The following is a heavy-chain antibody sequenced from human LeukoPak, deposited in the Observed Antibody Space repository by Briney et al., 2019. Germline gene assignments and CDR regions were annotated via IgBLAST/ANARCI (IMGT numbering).Heavy chain of an antibody. V-gene: IGHV3-30-3*01. CDR1: GFTFSSYA. Sequence: GGSLRLSCAASGFTFSSYAMHWVRQAPGKGLEWVAVISYDGSNKYYADSVKGRFTISRDNSKNTLYLQMNSLRAEDTAVYYCARDPYREGIVVGGWFDPWGQGTLVTVSS. CDR3: ARDPYREGIVVGGWFDP. CDR2: ISYDGSNK. D-gene: IGHD2-15*01. J-gene: IGHJ5*02.